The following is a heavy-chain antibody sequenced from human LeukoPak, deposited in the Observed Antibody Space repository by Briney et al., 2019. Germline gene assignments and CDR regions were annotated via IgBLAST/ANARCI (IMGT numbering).Heavy chain of an antibody. Sequence: PGGSLRLSCVASGFTFSSFSMNWVRQAPGKRLEWVSSISGSSDYIYYAGSLKGRFTISRDNAKNSLFLQVNSLRAEDTAVYYCARDLGSLRSSYWYFDLWGRGTLVTVSS. CDR1: GFTFSSFS. V-gene: IGHV3-21*01. J-gene: IGHJ2*01. D-gene: IGHD5-12*01. CDR2: ISGSSDYI. CDR3: ARDLGSLRSSYWYFDL.